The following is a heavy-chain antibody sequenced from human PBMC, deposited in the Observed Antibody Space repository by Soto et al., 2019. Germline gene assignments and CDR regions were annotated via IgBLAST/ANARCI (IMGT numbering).Heavy chain of an antibody. CDR3: ARVGGSGSPFDP. CDR2: IIPILGIA. D-gene: IGHD3-10*01. V-gene: IGHV1-69*02. CDR1: GGTFSSYT. J-gene: IGHJ5*02. Sequence: QVQLVQSGAEVKKPGSSVKVSCKASGGTFSSYTISWVRQAPGQGLEWMGRIIPILGIANYAQKFQGRVTITADKSTSTAYMELSSLRSEDTAVYYCARVGGSGSPFDPWGQGTLVTVSS.